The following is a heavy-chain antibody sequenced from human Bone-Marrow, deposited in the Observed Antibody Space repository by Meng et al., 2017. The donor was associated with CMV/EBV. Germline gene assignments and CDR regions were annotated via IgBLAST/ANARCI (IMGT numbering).Heavy chain of an antibody. Sequence: GGSLRLSCAASGFTFSDYYMSWIRQAPGKGLEWVSYISSSGSTIYYADSVKGRFTIPRDNAKNSLYLQMNSLRAEDTAVYYCAREGDIVVVPAPPYYYGMDVWGQGTTVTISS. CDR2: ISSSGSTI. V-gene: IGHV3-11*04. J-gene: IGHJ6*02. CDR3: AREGDIVVVPAPPYYYGMDV. D-gene: IGHD2-2*01. CDR1: GFTFSDYY.